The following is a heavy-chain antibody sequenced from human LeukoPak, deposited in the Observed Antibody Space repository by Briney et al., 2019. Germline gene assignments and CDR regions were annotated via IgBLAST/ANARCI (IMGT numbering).Heavy chain of an antibody. CDR1: GFTFSSYG. J-gene: IGHJ4*02. D-gene: IGHD3-22*01. CDR3: AKDGGRIVVVYYYDY. CDR2: IRYDGSNK. V-gene: IGHV3-30*02. Sequence: PGGSLRLSCAASGFTFSSYGMHWVRQAPGKGLEWVAFIRYDGSNKYYADSVKGRSTISRDNSKNTLYLQMNSLRAEDTAVCYCAKDGGRIVVVYYYDYWGQGTLVTVSS.